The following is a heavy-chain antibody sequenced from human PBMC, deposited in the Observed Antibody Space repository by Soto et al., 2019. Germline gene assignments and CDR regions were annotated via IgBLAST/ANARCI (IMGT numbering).Heavy chain of an antibody. CDR3: ARGGRTEEYYYYYYRDV. J-gene: IGHJ6*03. V-gene: IGHV1-3*01. CDR1: GYTFTSYA. Sequence: ASVKVSCKASGYTFTSYAMHWVRQAPGQRLEWMGWINAGNGNTKYSQKFQGRVTITRDTSASTAYMELSSLRSEDTAVYYCARGGRTEEYYYYYYRDVWGKGTTVTVSS. D-gene: IGHD3-16*01. CDR2: INAGNGNT.